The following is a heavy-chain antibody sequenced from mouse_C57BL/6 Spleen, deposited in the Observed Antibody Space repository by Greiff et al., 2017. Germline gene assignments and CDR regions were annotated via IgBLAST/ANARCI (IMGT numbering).Heavy chain of an antibody. D-gene: IGHD4-1*01. Sequence: EVKLMESGGGLVKPGGSLKLSCAASGFTFSDYGMHWVRQAPEKGLEWVAYISSGSSTIYYADTVKGRFTISRDNAKNTLFLQMTSLRSEDTAMYYCARGLGRTFDYWGQGTTLTVSS. V-gene: IGHV5-17*01. CDR3: ARGLGRTFDY. CDR2: ISSGSSTI. J-gene: IGHJ2*01. CDR1: GFTFSDYG.